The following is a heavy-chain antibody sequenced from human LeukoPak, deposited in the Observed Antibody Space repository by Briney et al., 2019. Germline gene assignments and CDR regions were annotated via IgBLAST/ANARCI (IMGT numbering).Heavy chain of an antibody. J-gene: IGHJ4*02. CDR2: IYSGGST. CDR1: GFTVSSNY. D-gene: IGHD4-17*01. V-gene: IGHV3-66*02. CDR3: AREGYGDSFDY. Sequence: GGSLRLSCAASGFTVSSNYMSWVRQAPGKGLEWVSVIYSGGSTYYADSVKGRFTISRDNSKNTLYLQMNSLSAEDTAVYYCAREGYGDSFDYWGQGTLDTVSS.